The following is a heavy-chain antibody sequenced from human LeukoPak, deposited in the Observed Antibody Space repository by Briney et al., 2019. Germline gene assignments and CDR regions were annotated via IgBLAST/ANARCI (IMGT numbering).Heavy chain of an antibody. V-gene: IGHV4-34*01. CDR1: GGSFSGYY. CDR2: INHSGST. J-gene: IGHJ4*02. D-gene: IGHD3-22*01. Sequence: SETLSLTCAVYGGSFSGYYWSWIRQPPGKGLEWIGEINHSGSTNYNPSLKSRVTISVDTSKNQFSLKLSSVTAADTAVYYCARDRGTYDSSGVDYWGQGTLVTVSS. CDR3: ARDRGTYDSSGVDY.